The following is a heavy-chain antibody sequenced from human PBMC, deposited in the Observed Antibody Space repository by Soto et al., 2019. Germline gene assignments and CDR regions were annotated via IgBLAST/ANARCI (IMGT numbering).Heavy chain of an antibody. J-gene: IGHJ6*02. V-gene: IGHV4-59*01. CDR3: ASDSTQYCSSTSCYYYGMDV. CDR1: GGSISSFY. D-gene: IGHD2-2*01. Sequence: PSETRSLTCTVSGGSISSFYWSWIRQPPGKGLEWIGYIYYSGSTNYNPSLKSRVTISVDTSKNQFSLKLSSVTAADTAVYYCASDSTQYCSSTSCYYYGMDVWGQGTTVTVSS. CDR2: IYYSGST.